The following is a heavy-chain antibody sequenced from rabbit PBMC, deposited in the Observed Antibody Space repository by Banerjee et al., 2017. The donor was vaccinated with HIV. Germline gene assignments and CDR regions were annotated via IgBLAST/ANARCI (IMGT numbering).Heavy chain of an antibody. CDR2: IDPVFGHT. D-gene: IGHD1-1*01. J-gene: IGHJ4*01. CDR1: GFDFSVYYM. CDR3: ARDGGFSSDVFQNL. V-gene: IGHV1S45*01. Sequence: QEQLKESGGGLVQPGGSLKLSCKTSGFDFSVYYMTWVRQAPGKGLEWIGYIDPVFGHTYYANWVNGRFTISETSSTTVTLQMTSLTAADTATYFCARDGGFSSDVFQNLWGPGTLVTVS.